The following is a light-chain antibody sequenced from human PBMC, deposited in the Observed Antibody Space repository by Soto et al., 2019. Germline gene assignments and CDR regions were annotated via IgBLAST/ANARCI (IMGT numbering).Light chain of an antibody. Sequence: QSALTQPASVSGSPGQSITISCTGTSSDVGNYNLVSWYQQHPGKAPKLMIYEVSKRPSGVSNRFSGSKSGNTASLTISGVPAGGGGCLFFPLLGGRRPFVFGGGTKLTVL. V-gene: IGLV2-23*02. CDR3: PLLGGRRPFV. J-gene: IGLJ2*01. CDR1: SSDVGNYNL. CDR2: EVS.